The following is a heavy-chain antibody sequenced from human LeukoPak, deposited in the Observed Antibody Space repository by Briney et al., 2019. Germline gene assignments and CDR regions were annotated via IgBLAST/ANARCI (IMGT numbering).Heavy chain of an antibody. CDR2: INDSGRT. CDR3: ARRWNYGRNYYIDV. J-gene: IGHJ6*03. V-gene: IGHV4-34*01. D-gene: IGHD1-7*01. Sequence: PSETLSLTCAAYGGSFSNYYWSWIRQTPGKGMEWIGEINDSGRTNYNPSLMSRATVSVDTSKNQFSLRLTSVTATDTAVYYCARRWNYGRNYYIDVWGKGATVSVSS. CDR1: GGSFSNYY.